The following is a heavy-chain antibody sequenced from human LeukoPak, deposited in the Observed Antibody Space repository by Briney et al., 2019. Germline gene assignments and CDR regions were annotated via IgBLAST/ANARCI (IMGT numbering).Heavy chain of an antibody. J-gene: IGHJ3*02. CDR2: TKQDGSEK. CDR1: GFTFSSYW. V-gene: IGHV3-7*01. D-gene: IGHD3-22*01. Sequence: PGGSLRLSCAASGFTFSSYWMSWVRQAPGKGLEWVANTKQDGSEKYYVDSVKGQFTISRDNAKNSLYLQMNSLRAEDTAVYYCARLTMIVVVIRGDAFDIWGQGTMVTVSS. CDR3: ARLTMIVVVIRGDAFDI.